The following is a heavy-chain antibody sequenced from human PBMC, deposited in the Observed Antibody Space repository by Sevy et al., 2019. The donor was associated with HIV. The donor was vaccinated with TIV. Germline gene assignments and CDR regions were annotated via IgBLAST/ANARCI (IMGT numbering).Heavy chain of an antibody. CDR1: GFTFSDYN. D-gene: IGHD3-3*01. CDR3: ARDKTILEGRYGMDV. J-gene: IGHJ6*02. CDR2: ISSGSGYI. Sequence: GGSLRLSCAASGFTFSDYNMNWVRQAPGKGLEWVSFISSGSGYIYYADSMKGRFTISRDNAKNSLYLQLNSLRAEDTAVYYCARDKTILEGRYGMDVWGQGTTVTVSS. V-gene: IGHV3-21*01.